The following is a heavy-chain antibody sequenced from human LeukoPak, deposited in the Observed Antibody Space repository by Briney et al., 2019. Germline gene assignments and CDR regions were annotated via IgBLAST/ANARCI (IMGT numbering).Heavy chain of an antibody. CDR2: IKQDGSEQ. Sequence: GGSLRLSCAASGFTFSNSWMSWVRQAPGKGLEWVAYIKQDGSEQFYVDSVKGRFTISRDNAKNSLYLQMNSLRAEDTAVYYCANVAARPFSWGQGTLVTVSS. CDR1: GFTFSNSW. CDR3: ANVAARPFS. J-gene: IGHJ5*02. D-gene: IGHD6-6*01. V-gene: IGHV3-7*03.